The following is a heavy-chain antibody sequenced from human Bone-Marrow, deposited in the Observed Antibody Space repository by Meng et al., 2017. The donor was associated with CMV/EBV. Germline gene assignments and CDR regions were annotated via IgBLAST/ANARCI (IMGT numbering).Heavy chain of an antibody. CDR2: IIPIFGTA. D-gene: IGHD7-27*01. CDR3: ARDGTGERYYYYGMDV. CDR1: GGTFSSYA. Sequence: SVKVSCKASGGTFSSYAISWVRQAPGQGLEWMGGIIPIFGTANYAQKFQGRVTITTDESTSTAYMELSSLRSEDTAVYYCARDGTGERYYYYGMDVWGQGTMVTVSS. J-gene: IGHJ6*01. V-gene: IGHV1-69*05.